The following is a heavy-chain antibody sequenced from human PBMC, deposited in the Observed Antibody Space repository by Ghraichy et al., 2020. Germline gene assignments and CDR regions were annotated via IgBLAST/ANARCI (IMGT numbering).Heavy chain of an antibody. J-gene: IGHJ6*02. D-gene: IGHD6-19*01. CDR2: IYYSGST. CDR1: GGSVSSGSYY. V-gene: IGHV4-61*01. Sequence: SETLSLTCTVSGGSVSSGSYYWSWIRQPPGKGLEWIGYIYYSGSTNYNPSLKSRVTISVDTSKNQFSLKLSSVTAADTAVYYCARDSSGHSIYYYYYGMDVWGQGTTVTVSS. CDR3: ARDSSGHSIYYYYYGMDV.